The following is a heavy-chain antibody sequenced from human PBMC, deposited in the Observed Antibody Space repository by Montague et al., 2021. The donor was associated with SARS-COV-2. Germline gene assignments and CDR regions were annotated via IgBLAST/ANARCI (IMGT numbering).Heavy chain of an antibody. CDR3: AREKFSFYGMDV. CDR1: GGSINSGPYY. J-gene: IGHJ6*02. CDR2: IHYSGCT. Sequence: SETLSLTCTVSGGSINSGPYYWGWIRQPPGKELEWLGNIHYSGCTYNNPSLRSRVTISVDLSKNQFSLKLSSVTAADTAVYYCAREKFSFYGMDVWGQGTTVTVSS. V-gene: IGHV4-39*02.